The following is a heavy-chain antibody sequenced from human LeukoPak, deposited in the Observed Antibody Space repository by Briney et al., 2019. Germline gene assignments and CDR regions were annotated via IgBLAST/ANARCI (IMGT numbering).Heavy chain of an antibody. CDR1: GYTFTSYG. CDR3: AVGSDSGSPEDY. J-gene: IGHJ4*02. D-gene: IGHD1-26*01. CDR2: ISAYNGNT. V-gene: IGHV1-18*01. Sequence: ASVKVSCKASGYTFTSYGISWVRQAPGQGLEWMGWISAYNGNTNYAQKLQGRVTMTTDTSTSTAYMELRSLRSEDTAVYYCAVGSDSGSPEDYWGQGTLVTVSS.